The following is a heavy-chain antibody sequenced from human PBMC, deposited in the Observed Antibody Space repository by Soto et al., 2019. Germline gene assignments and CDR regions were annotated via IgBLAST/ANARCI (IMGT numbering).Heavy chain of an antibody. V-gene: IGHV4-31*03. CDR1: GGSISSGGYY. CDR2: IYYSGST. CDR3: ARVGGLDYYDSSGYYFDY. J-gene: IGHJ4*02. Sequence: TLSLTCTVSGGSISSGGYYWSWIRQHPGKGLEWIGYIYYSGSTYYNPSLKSRVTISVDTSKNQFSLKLSSVTAADTAVYYCARVGGLDYYDSSGYYFDYWGQGTLVTAPQ. D-gene: IGHD3-22*01.